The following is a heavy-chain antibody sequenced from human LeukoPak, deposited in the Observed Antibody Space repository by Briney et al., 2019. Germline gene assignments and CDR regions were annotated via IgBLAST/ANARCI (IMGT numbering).Heavy chain of an antibody. J-gene: IGHJ3*02. Sequence: SETLSLTCTVSGGSISSYYWSWIRQPAGKGLEWIGRIYTSGSTNYNPSLKSRVTMSVDTSKNQFSLKLSSVTAADTAVYYCARDADIVVVPAAGAFDIWGQGTVVTVSS. D-gene: IGHD2-2*01. CDR2: IYTSGST. V-gene: IGHV4-4*07. CDR3: ARDADIVVVPAAGAFDI. CDR1: GGSISSYY.